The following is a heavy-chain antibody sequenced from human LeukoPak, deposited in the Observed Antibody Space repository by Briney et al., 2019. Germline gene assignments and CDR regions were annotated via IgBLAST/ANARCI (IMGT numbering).Heavy chain of an antibody. J-gene: IGHJ4*02. CDR2: INSDGSWT. Sequence: PGGSLRLSCAASGNYWMHWVRQVQGKGLVWVSHINSDGSWTSCADSVKGRFTISKDNAKNTVYLQMNSLRAEDTAVYYCVSFYETYWGRGTLVTVSS. CDR1: GNYW. CDR3: VSFYETY. D-gene: IGHD2/OR15-2a*01. V-gene: IGHV3-74*01.